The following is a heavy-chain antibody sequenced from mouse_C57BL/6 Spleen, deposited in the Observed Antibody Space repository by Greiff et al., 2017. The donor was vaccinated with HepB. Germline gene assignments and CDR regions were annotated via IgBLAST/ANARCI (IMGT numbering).Heavy chain of an antibody. J-gene: IGHJ4*01. CDR3: ARRGYSYAMDY. CDR1: GFTFSSYT. Sequence: EVMLVESGGGLVKPGGSLKLSCAASGFTFSSYTMSWVRQTPEKRLEWVATISGGGGNTYYPDSVKGRFTISRDNAKNTRYLQMSSLRSEDTALYYCARRGYSYAMDYWGQGTSVTVSS. D-gene: IGHD2-12*01. CDR2: ISGGGGNT. V-gene: IGHV5-9*01.